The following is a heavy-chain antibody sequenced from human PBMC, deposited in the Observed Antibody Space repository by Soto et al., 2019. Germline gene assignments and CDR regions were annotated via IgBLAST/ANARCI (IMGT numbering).Heavy chain of an antibody. CDR3: VRDSSGYSPLEY. CDR2: IWSDGSTE. J-gene: IGHJ4*02. Sequence: ESGGGVVQPGRSLRVSCAASGFTFSSYGIHWVRQAPGKGLEWVAGIWSDGSTEHYADPVKGRFTVSRDTSKSTLYLQMNSLRAEDTAVYYCVRDSSGYSPLEYWGQGTLVTVSS. V-gene: IGHV3-33*01. CDR1: GFTFSSYG. D-gene: IGHD3-22*01.